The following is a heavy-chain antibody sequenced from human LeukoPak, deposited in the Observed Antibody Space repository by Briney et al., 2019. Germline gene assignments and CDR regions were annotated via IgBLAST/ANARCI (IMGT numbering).Heavy chain of an antibody. V-gene: IGHV4-34*01. CDR1: GGSFSGYY. CDR2: IYYSGST. J-gene: IGHJ4*02. Sequence: SETLSLTCAVYGGSFSGYYWSWIRQPPGKGLEWIGSIYYSGSTYYNPSLKSRVTISVDTSKNQFSLKLSSVTAADTAVYYCARADFWSGFYFGYWGQGTLVTVSS. CDR3: ARADFWSGFYFGY. D-gene: IGHD3-3*01.